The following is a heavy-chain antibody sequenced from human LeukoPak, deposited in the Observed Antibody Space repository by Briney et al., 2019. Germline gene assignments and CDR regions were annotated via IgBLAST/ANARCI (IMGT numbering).Heavy chain of an antibody. D-gene: IGHD4-23*01. J-gene: IGHJ5*02. CDR3: ARDEGRVRVTPPFDP. Sequence: GGSLRLSCTASGFTFSSYWMSWVRQAPGKGLEWVANIQQDGSEQYYVDSVKGRFTISRDNSRDTLYLQMNSLRPEDTAVYYCARDEGRVRVTPPFDPWDQGTLVTVSS. CDR1: GFTFSSYW. V-gene: IGHV3-7*01. CDR2: IQQDGSEQ.